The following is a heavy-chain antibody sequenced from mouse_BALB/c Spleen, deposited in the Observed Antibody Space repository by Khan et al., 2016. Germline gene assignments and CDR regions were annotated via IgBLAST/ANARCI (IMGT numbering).Heavy chain of an antibody. CDR2: ILPGSGST. CDR3: ARSCDGGGFAY. V-gene: IGHV1-9*01. D-gene: IGHD1-2*01. Sequence: QVQLQQSGAELMKPGASVMISCKATGYTFSNYWIEWVKQRPGHGLEWIGEILPGSGSTNYNEKFKGKATFTADTSSNTAYMQLSSLTSEDSAVYGCARSCDGGGFAYWSKGSMGTVSA. J-gene: IGHJ3*01. CDR1: GYTFSNYW.